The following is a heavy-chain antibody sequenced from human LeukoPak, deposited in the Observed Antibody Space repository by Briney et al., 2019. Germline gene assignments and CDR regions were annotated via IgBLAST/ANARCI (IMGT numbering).Heavy chain of an antibody. CDR2: INHSGST. CDR3: APLRTIKPGVKDAFDI. J-gene: IGHJ3*02. V-gene: IGHV4-34*01. CDR1: GGSFSDYY. Sequence: PSETLSLTCAVSGGSFSDYYWSWIRQPPGKGLEWIGEINHSGSTNYKPSLKSRVTISLDTSKSQFSLKLSSVTAADTAVYYCAPLRTIKPGVKDAFDIWGQGTLVTVSS. D-gene: IGHD4/OR15-4a*01.